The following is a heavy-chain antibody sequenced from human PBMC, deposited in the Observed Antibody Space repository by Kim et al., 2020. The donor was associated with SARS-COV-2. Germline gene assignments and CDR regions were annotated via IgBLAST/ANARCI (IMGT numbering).Heavy chain of an antibody. V-gene: IGHV3-48*03. CDR2: ISSGSNTI. D-gene: IGHD3-9*01. CDR3: ARAKFDWLLYSYGMDV. CDR1: GFTFRSYE. Sequence: GGSLRLSCAASGFTFRSYEMNWVRQAPGKGLEWISYISSGSNTIYYADSVKGRFTISRDNAKNSLYLQMNSLRAEDTAVYYCARAKFDWLLYSYGMDVWGQGTTVTVSS. J-gene: IGHJ6*02.